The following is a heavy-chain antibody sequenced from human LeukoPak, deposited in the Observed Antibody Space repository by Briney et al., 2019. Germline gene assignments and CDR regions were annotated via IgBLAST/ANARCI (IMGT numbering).Heavy chain of an antibody. CDR1: GGSISSYY. V-gene: IGHV4-59*08. CDR3: ARLGTSGYFAGYFDY. J-gene: IGHJ4*02. D-gene: IGHD3-22*01. Sequence: PSETLSLTCTVSGGSISSYYWSWIRQPPGKGLEWIGYIYYSGSTNYNPSLKSRVTISVDTSKNQFSLKLSSVTAADTAVYYCARLGTSGYFAGYFDYWGQGTLVTVSS. CDR2: IYYSGST.